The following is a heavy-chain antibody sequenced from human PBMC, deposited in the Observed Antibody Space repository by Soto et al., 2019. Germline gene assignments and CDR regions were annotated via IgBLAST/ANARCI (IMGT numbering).Heavy chain of an antibody. J-gene: IGHJ4*02. CDR3: ARSPCSSGYYYAFDY. D-gene: IGHD3-22*01. CDR1: GYTIIMYY. CDR2: INPSGGST. Sequence: ASVELCCAASGYTIIMYYRHWMRQATKQGLEWMGLINPSGGSTTYAQKFQGRVTMTRDTSTSTVYMDLSSRRSEDPALYYCARSPCSSGYYYAFDYGDQGTQVTASS. V-gene: IGHV1-46*01.